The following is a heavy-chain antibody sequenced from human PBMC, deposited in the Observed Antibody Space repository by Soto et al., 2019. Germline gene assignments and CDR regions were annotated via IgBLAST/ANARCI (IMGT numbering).Heavy chain of an antibody. D-gene: IGHD2-2*01. J-gene: IGHJ4*02. CDR2: INYSGNT. V-gene: IGHV4-39*01. CDR3: ARLPGYCSGTSCFGAYDFEY. CDR1: GDSISSNNYY. Sequence: SETLSLTCTVSGDSISSNNYYWGWIRQPPGKGLEWIGSINYSGNTYYNPSLESRVTISVDTSKNQFSLNLNSVTAADTAVYYCARLPGYCSGTSCFGAYDFEYWGQGTLVTVSS.